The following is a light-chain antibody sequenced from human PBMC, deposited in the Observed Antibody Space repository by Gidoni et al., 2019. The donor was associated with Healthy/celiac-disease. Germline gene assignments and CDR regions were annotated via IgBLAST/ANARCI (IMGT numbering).Light chain of an antibody. J-gene: IGLJ1*01. V-gene: IGLV3-25*03. CDR3: QSADSSGTYV. CDR1: ALPKQY. Sequence: SYDLTQPPSVSVSPGQTARITCSGDALPKQYAYWYQQKPGQAPVLVIYKDCERPSGIPERFSGSSSGTTVTLTISGVQAEDEADYYCQSADSSGTYVFGTGTKVTVL. CDR2: KDC.